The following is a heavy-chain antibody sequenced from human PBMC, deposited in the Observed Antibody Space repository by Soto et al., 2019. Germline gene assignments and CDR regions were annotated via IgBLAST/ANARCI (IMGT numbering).Heavy chain of an antibody. CDR3: ARDRDYGDYADAFDI. J-gene: IGHJ3*02. Sequence: PSETLSLTCTVSGGSISSYYWSWIRQPPGKGLEWIGYIYYSGSTNYNPSLKSRVTISVDTSKNQFSLKLSSVTAADTAVYYCARDRDYGDYADAFDIWGQGTMVTVSS. V-gene: IGHV4-59*01. D-gene: IGHD4-17*01. CDR2: IYYSGST. CDR1: GGSISSYY.